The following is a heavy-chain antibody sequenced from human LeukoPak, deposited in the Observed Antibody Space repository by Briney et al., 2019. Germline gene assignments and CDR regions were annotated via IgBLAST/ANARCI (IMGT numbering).Heavy chain of an antibody. CDR3: ARGQRCGGDCYVFDY. CDR2: IIPIFGTA. V-gene: IGHV1-69*06. D-gene: IGHD2-21*02. J-gene: IGHJ4*02. CDR1: GGTFSSYA. Sequence: SVTVSCKASGGTFSSYAISWVRQAPGQGLEWMGRIIPIFGTANYAQKFQGRVTITADKSTSTAYMELSSLRSEDTAVYYCARGQRCGGDCYVFDYWGQGTLVSVSS.